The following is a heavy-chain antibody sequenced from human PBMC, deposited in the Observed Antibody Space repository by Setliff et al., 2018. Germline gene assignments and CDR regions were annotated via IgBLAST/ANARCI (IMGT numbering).Heavy chain of an antibody. J-gene: IGHJ3*02. CDR3: ARHENDYGDYDDAFDI. V-gene: IGHV4-59*08. CDR1: GGSISTYY. CDR2: IYYSGRT. D-gene: IGHD4-17*01. Sequence: PSETLSLTCTVSGGSISTYYWSWIRQPPGKGLEWIGYIYYSGRTNYNLSLRSRVTISVDTSKNQFSLKVSSVTAADTAVYYCARHENDYGDYDDAFDIWGQGTMVTVSS.